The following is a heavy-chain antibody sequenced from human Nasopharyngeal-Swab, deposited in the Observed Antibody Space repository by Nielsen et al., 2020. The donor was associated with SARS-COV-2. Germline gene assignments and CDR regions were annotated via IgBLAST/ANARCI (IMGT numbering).Heavy chain of an antibody. CDR3: ARDQTISSNAFDI. CDR2: NNPNSGGT. CDR1: GYTSTGYY. D-gene: IGHD2-2*01. Sequence: ASVKVSCNASGYTSTGYYMLWVRQAPGQGVEWMGWNNPNSGGTNYAQKFQGRVTMTRDTSISTAYMELSRLRSDDTAVYYCARDQTISSNAFDIWGQGTMVTVSS. J-gene: IGHJ3*02. V-gene: IGHV1-2*02.